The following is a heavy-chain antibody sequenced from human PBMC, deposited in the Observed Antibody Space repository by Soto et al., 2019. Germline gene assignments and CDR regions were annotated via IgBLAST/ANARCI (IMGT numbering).Heavy chain of an antibody. CDR3: ARRRGGFDI. Sequence: QLQLQESGSGLVKPSQTLSLTCVVSGGSISSAGYSWSWIRQTPGKGLEWIAYIYNSGSTYYNPSLKSRVTISVDRSRNQFSLKLSSVNAADTAVYYCARRRGGFDIWGQGAMVTASS. V-gene: IGHV4-30-2*01. CDR2: IYNSGST. J-gene: IGHJ3*02. CDR1: GGSISSAGYS. D-gene: IGHD2-15*01.